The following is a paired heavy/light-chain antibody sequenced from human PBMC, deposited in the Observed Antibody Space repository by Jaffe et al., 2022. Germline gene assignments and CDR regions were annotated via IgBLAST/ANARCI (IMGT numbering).Light chain of an antibody. CDR3: ALYMGGDIWV. V-gene: IGLV8-61*01. J-gene: IGLJ3*02. CDR1: SASVSTSYY. CDR2: KTN. Sequence: QTVVTQEPSVSVSPGGTVTLTCGLSSASVSTSYYPSWFQQTPGQAPRTLIYKTNTRSSGVPVRFSGSILGNKAALTITGAQADDESDYYCALYMGGDIWVFGGGTKLTVL.
Heavy chain of an antibody. Sequence: EVQLVESGGGLVQPGGSLILSWPASGFTFSASSVHWVRQAPGKGLEWLGLMRGKGSNYRTEYTASVKGRFTISRDDSKNTAYLQMNNLKTEDTAIYYCTRHQDGTPFNFDHWSQGTPVTVSS. D-gene: IGHD2-15*01. CDR2: MRGKGSNYRT. CDR3: TRHQDGTPFNFDH. J-gene: IGHJ4*02. CDR1: GFTFSASS. V-gene: IGHV3-73*02.